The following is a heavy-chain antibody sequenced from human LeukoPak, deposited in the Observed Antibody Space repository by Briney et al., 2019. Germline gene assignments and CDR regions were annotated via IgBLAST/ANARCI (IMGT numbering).Heavy chain of an antibody. V-gene: IGHV1-46*01. CDR2: INPSGGST. CDR1: GYTFTSYG. J-gene: IGHJ6*03. Sequence: ASVKVSCKASGYTFTSYGISWVRQAPGQGLEWMGIINPSGGSTSYAQKFQGRVTMTRDTSTSTVYMELSSLRSEDTAVYYCARGPADNYMDVWGKGTTVTVSS. CDR3: ARGPADNYMDV.